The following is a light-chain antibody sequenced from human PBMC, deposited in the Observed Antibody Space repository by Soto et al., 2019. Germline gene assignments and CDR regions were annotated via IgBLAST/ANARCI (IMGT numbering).Light chain of an antibody. Sequence: DIVLTQSPGPLYLSPGERAILSCRASQSVSSTSLAWYQQRPGQAPRLLIYHVSSRANGIPDRFSGSGSGTDFTLTISTLEPEDFAVYYCQQYGTSSLTFGGGTRVEI. J-gene: IGKJ4*01. CDR2: HVS. CDR3: QQYGTSSLT. CDR1: QSVSSTS. V-gene: IGKV3-20*01.